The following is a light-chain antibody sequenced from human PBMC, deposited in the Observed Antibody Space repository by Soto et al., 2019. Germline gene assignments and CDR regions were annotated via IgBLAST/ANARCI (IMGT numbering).Light chain of an antibody. CDR1: SSDVGGYNY. Sequence: QSALTQPASVSGSPGQSITISCTGTSSDVGGYNYVSWYQQHPGKAPKLMIYDVSNRPSGVSNRFSGSKSGNTASLTISGLQAEDEAEYYCRSYTSSSTLDVVFGGGTQLTVL. V-gene: IGLV2-14*01. J-gene: IGLJ2*01. CDR3: RSYTSSSTLDVV. CDR2: DVS.